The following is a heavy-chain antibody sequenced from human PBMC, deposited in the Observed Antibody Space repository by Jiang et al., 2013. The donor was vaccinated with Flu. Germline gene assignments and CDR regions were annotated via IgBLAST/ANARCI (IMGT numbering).Heavy chain of an antibody. J-gene: IGHJ4*02. CDR2: INHSGST. V-gene: IGHV4-34*01. CDR3: ARGDPYYYDSSGYSIVDDY. D-gene: IGHD3-22*01. Sequence: LLKPSETLSLTCAVYGGSFSGYYWSWIRQPPGKGLEWIGEINHSGSTNYNPSLKSRVTISVDTSKNQFSLKLSSVTAADTAVYYCARGDPYYYDSSGYSIVDDYWGQGALVTVSS. CDR1: GGSFSGYY.